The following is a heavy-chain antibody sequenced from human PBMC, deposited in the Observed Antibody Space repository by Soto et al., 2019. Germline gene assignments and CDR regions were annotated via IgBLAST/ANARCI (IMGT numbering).Heavy chain of an antibody. CDR2: IKKDESKK. J-gene: IGHJ3*02. Sequence: EVQLVESGGGLVQPGESLRLSCAASGFTFSDYWMTWVRQAPGKGLEWVANIKKDESKKSYLDSVRGRFTISRDNARNSLYLRMDSLRAEDTALYYCARDVSPGSGPYYLEAFDMWGQGTMVTVSS. D-gene: IGHD3-22*01. CDR3: ARDVSPGSGPYYLEAFDM. V-gene: IGHV3-7*05. CDR1: GFTFSDYW.